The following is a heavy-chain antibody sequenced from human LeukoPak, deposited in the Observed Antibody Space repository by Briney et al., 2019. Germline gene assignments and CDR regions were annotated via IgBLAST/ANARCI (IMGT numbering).Heavy chain of an antibody. J-gene: IGHJ6*02. D-gene: IGHD3-10*01. CDR3: AKGRFNYYYFAMDV. CDR1: GFTFDDYA. CDR2: INWNSGGI. Sequence: GRSLRLSCAASGFTFDDYAMHWVRQAPGKGLEWVSGINWNSGGIRYADSVKGRFAISRDNAKNSLYLQVNSLRVEDTAFYYCAKGRFNYYYFAMDVWGQGTTVTVSS. V-gene: IGHV3-9*01.